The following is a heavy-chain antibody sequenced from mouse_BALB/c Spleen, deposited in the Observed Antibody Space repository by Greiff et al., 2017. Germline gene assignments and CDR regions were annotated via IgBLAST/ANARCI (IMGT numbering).Heavy chain of an antibody. Sequence: QVQLQQSAAELARPGASVKMSCKASGYTFTSYTMHWVKQRPGQGLEWIGYINPSSGYTEYNQKFKDKTTLTADKSSSTAYMQLSSLTSEDSAVYYCARSITTVVATDYWGQGTTLTVSS. V-gene: IGHV1-4*02. CDR2: INPSSGYT. CDR1: GYTFTSYT. D-gene: IGHD1-1*01. J-gene: IGHJ2*01. CDR3: ARSITTVVATDY.